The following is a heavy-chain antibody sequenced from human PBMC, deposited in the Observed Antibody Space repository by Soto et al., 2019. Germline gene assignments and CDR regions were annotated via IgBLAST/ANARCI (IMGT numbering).Heavy chain of an antibody. CDR3: ARVTYYYDSSGPLLNWFDP. J-gene: IGHJ5*02. Sequence: GGSLRLSCAASGFTFSSYSMNWVRQAPGKGLEWVSYISSSSSTIYYADSVKGRFTISRDNAKNSLKLSSVTAADTAVYYCARVTYYYDSSGPLLNWFDPWGQGTLVTVSS. D-gene: IGHD3-22*01. V-gene: IGHV3-48*01. CDR1: GFTFSSYS. CDR2: ISSSSSTI.